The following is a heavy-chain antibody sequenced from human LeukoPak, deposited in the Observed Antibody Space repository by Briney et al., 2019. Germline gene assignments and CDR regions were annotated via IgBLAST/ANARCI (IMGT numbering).Heavy chain of an antibody. D-gene: IGHD2-21*01. V-gene: IGHV3-53*01. J-gene: IGHJ4*03. Sequence: GGSLGLSCAASGLNVGNNYMSWVRQAPGKGLEWLSIIYSDGSTYYADSVKGRFTISRDNSRNTLYLQINSLRAEDTAVYYCARGVVISGTDYFDYWGQGTTVTVPS. CDR1: GLNVGNNY. CDR3: ARGVVISGTDYFDY. CDR2: IYSDGST.